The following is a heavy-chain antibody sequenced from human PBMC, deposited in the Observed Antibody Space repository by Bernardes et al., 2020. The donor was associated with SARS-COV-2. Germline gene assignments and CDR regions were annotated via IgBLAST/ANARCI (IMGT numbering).Heavy chain of an antibody. CDR3: AKDDDRPLFGAPGFDS. V-gene: IGHV3-23*01. J-gene: IGHJ4*02. CDR1: GFKFSVHA. D-gene: IGHD3-3*01. CDR2: ISGSGNTT. Sequence: GGSLRLSCVASGFKFSVHAIHWVRQAPGKGLEWVSGISGSGNTTYYADSVKGRFTISRDNSKNTLFLQMDSLRAEDTAVYYCAKDDDRPLFGAPGFDSWGQGTLVTVSS.